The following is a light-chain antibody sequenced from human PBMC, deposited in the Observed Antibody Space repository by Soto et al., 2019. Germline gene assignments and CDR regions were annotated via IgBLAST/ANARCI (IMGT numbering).Light chain of an antibody. J-gene: IGLJ2*01. CDR3: CSFAGTYV. Sequence: QSVLTQPRSVSGSPGQSVTISCTGTSSDVGGYNYVSWYQQHPGKAPKLMIYHVTKRPSGVPDRFSGSKSGTTASLTISGLQDEDEADYYCCSFAGTYVFGGGTKVTVL. CDR2: HVT. V-gene: IGLV2-11*01. CDR1: SSDVGGYNY.